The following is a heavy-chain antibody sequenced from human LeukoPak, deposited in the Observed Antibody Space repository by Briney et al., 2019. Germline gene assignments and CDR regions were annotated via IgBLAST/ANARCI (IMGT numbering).Heavy chain of an antibody. D-gene: IGHD5-18*01. Sequence: GGSLRLSCAASGFTFSSYAMTWVRQAPGKGLEWVSGISGSGGGTYYTDSVKGRFTISRDNSKNTLYLQMNSLRAEDTAVYYCASSVEAAMLIDYWGQGTLVTVSS. V-gene: IGHV3-23*01. CDR2: ISGSGGGT. CDR3: ASSVEAAMLIDY. J-gene: IGHJ4*02. CDR1: GFTFSSYA.